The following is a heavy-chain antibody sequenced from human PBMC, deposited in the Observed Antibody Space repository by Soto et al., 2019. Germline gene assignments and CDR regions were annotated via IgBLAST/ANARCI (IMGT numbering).Heavy chain of an antibody. J-gene: IGHJ4*02. D-gene: IGHD2-15*01. CDR3: AREPEYCTAGSCSY. V-gene: IGHV3-7*05. Sequence: GSLRLSCEASGFNFSWYWMTWVRPDPGKGLEWVANIEADGSEKYYVDSVKGRFTISRDNAKNSVYLQMNSLRAEDTAIYYCAREPEYCTAGSCSYWGQGTLVTVSS. CDR1: GFNFSWYW. CDR2: IEADGSEK.